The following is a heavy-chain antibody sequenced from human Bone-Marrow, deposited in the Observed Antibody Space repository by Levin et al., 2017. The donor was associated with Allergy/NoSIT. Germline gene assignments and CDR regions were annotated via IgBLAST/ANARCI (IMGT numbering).Heavy chain of an antibody. V-gene: IGHV3-33*01. CDR2: IWYDGSNK. CDR3: ARDWYYDYVWGSWGNYYYDYGMDV. Sequence: GESLKISCAASGFTFSSYGMHWVRQAPGKGLEWVAVIWYDGSNKYYADSVKGRFTISRDNSKNTLYLQMNSLRAEDTAVYYCARDWYYDYVWGSWGNYYYDYGMDVWGQGTTVTVSS. CDR1: GFTFSSYG. J-gene: IGHJ6*02. D-gene: IGHD3-16*01.